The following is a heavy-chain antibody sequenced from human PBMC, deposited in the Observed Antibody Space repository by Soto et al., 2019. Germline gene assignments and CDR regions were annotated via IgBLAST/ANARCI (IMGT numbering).Heavy chain of an antibody. CDR3: AKDGVYSGSYYGYYFEY. V-gene: IGHV3-23*01. J-gene: IGHJ4*02. CDR1: GFTFTNYA. Sequence: GWSLRLSCAASGFTFTNYAMSLVRQAPGKGLEWVSTISNSGGSTQHADSVKGRFTISRDNSKNTLYLQMNSLTAEDTAVYYCAKDGVYSGSYYGYYFEYWGKGTLVTVSS. CDR2: ISNSGGST. D-gene: IGHD1-26*01.